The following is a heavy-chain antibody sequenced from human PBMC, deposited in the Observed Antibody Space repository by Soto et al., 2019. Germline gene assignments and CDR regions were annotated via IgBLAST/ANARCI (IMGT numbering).Heavy chain of an antibody. D-gene: IGHD6-19*01. CDR1: GGSISSSTYY. CDR3: ARHVHSSGSGWFAFDI. J-gene: IGHJ3*02. Sequence: PSETLSLTCTVSGGSISSSTYYWGWIRQSPGKGLEWIGSIFYSGTTYYNPSLKRRVTISVDTSKTQFSLRLNSVTAADTAVYYCARHVHSSGSGWFAFDIWGQGTMVTVSS. V-gene: IGHV4-39*01. CDR2: IFYSGTT.